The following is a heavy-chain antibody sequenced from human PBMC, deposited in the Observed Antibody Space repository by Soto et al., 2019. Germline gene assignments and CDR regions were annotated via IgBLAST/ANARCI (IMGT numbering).Heavy chain of an antibody. Sequence: EVQLVESGGGLIQPGGSLRLSCVVSGFTVSSSNYMSWVRQAPGKGLEWVSVIYTGGTTYYADSVKGRFTISRDNSKNTLYLQMISLSAEATAVYYCHGYGYWGQGTLVSVSS. J-gene: IGHJ4*02. CDR1: GFTVSSSNY. V-gene: IGHV3-53*01. CDR2: IYTGGTT. CDR3: HGYGY. D-gene: IGHD5-12*01.